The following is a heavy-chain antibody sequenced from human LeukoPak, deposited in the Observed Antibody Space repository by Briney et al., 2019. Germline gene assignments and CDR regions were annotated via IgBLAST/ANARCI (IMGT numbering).Heavy chain of an antibody. J-gene: IGHJ4*02. D-gene: IGHD6-19*01. CDR2: IYSGGST. CDR3: AKRKKQWLLRYYFDY. Sequence: GGSLRLSCAASGFTVSSNYMSWVRQAPGKGLEWVSVIYSGGSTYYADSVKGRFTISRDNSKNTLYLQMNSLRAEDTAVYYCAKRKKQWLLRYYFDYWGQGTLVTVSS. CDR1: GFTVSSNY. V-gene: IGHV3-53*01.